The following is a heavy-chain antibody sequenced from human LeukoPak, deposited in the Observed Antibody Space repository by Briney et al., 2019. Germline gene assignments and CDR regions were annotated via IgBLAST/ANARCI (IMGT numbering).Heavy chain of an antibody. CDR2: IKQDGTEK. Sequence: GGSLRLSCAASGFTFTTYWMSWVRQAPGKGLEWVANIKQDGTEKYYVDSVKGRFTISRDNAKNSLYLQMNSLRAEDTAVYYCAKGGGAVWSGSLGFDPWGQGTLVTVSS. D-gene: IGHD3-3*01. CDR1: GFTFTTYW. CDR3: AKGGGAVWSGSLGFDP. V-gene: IGHV3-7*03. J-gene: IGHJ5*02.